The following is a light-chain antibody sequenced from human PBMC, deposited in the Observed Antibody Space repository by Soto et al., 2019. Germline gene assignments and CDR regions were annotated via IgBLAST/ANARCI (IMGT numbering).Light chain of an antibody. CDR1: QSVSSSY. CDR2: AAS. V-gene: IGKV3-20*01. CDR3: QQYDSSPRT. Sequence: EIVLTQSPGTLSLSPGERATLSCRASQSVSSSYLAWYHQKPGQAPRLLIYAASSRATGIPDRFSGSGSGTDFTLTISRLEPEDFAVYYCQQYDSSPRTFGQGTKVDIK. J-gene: IGKJ1*01.